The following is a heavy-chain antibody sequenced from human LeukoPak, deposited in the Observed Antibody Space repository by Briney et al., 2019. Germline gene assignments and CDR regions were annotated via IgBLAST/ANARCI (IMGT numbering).Heavy chain of an antibody. J-gene: IGHJ6*02. CDR3: AREWWDFFGSGRRGMDI. Sequence: PSETLSLTCTVSGGSISSSNYCWGWIRQPPGKGLEWIGSIFYRGTTFYNPSLESRVTISRDTSKNQFSLRLTSVTAADTAVYYCAREWWDFFGSGRRGMDIWGQGNTVIVSS. CDR2: IFYRGTT. CDR1: GGSISSSNYC. D-gene: IGHD3-10*01. V-gene: IGHV4-39*07.